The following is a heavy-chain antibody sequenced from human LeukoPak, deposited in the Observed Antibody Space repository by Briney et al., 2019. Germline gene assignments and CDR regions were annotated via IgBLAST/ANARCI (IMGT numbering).Heavy chain of an antibody. J-gene: IGHJ3*02. CDR3: ARVHYYSSSTYGSDAFDI. Sequence: SETLSLTCAVSGGSISSSNRWSWVRQPPGKGLEWIGEIYHSGSTNYNPSLKSRVTISVDRSKNQFSLKLSSVTAADTAVYYCARVHYYSSSTYGSDAFDIWGQGTMVTVSS. CDR1: GGSISSSNR. D-gene: IGHD3-22*01. CDR2: IYHSGST. V-gene: IGHV4-4*02.